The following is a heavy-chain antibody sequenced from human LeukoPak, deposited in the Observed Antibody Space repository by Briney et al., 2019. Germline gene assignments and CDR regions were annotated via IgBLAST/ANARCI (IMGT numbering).Heavy chain of an antibody. CDR1: GGTFSSYA. D-gene: IGHD2-2*01. V-gene: IGHV1-69*04. Sequence: SVKVSCKASGGTFSSYAISWVRQAPGQGLEWMGRIIPILGIANYAQKFQGRVTIIADKSTSTAYMELSSLRSEDTAVYYCARGVSMSTSCYAHWGQGTLVTVSS. CDR2: IIPILGIA. J-gene: IGHJ4*02. CDR3: ARGVSMSTSCYAH.